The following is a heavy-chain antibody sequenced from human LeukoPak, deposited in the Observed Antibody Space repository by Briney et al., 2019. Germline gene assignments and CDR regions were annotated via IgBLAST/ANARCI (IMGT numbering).Heavy chain of an antibody. D-gene: IGHD1-26*01. CDR1: TDSITSNW. V-gene: IGHV4-4*02. Sequence: PSETLSLTCAVSTDSITSNWWSWVRQPPGKGLEWIGEVHKSGSTNYYPSLQSRVTMSLDKSKNHLSLNLTSVTAADTAVYYCSRESGAFSPFGYWGQGTLVTVSS. CDR2: VHKSGST. CDR3: SRESGAFSPFGY. J-gene: IGHJ4*02.